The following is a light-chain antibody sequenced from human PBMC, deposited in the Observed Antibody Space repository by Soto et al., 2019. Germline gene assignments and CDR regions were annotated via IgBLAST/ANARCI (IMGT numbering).Light chain of an antibody. CDR2: YNN. CDR1: SSNIGSNI. CDR3: AAWDDSLDGVV. Sequence: QPVLTQPPSASGTPGQRITISCSGSSSNIGSNIVNWYQQFPGTAPKLLLYYNNHRPSGVPDRFSGSKSGTSASLAISGLQSEDEADYYCAAWDDSLDGVVFGGGTKVTVL. J-gene: IGLJ2*01. V-gene: IGLV1-44*01.